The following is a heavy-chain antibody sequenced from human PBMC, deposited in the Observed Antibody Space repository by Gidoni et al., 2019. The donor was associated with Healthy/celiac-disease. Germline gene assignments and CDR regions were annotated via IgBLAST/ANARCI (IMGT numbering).Heavy chain of an antibody. J-gene: IGHJ6*02. CDR2: IIPIYGTA. D-gene: IGHD3-3*01. Sequence: QVQLVQSAAEVKNPGSSVKVSCKASGRTFSSYAISWVRQAPGQGLEWMGGIIPIYGTANYAQTFQGRVTITADESTSTAYMELRSLRSEDTAVYYCARGPPRYYDFWSGYYRAYYYGMDVWGQGTTVTVSS. CDR1: GRTFSSYA. CDR3: ARGPPRYYDFWSGYYRAYYYGMDV. V-gene: IGHV1-69*01.